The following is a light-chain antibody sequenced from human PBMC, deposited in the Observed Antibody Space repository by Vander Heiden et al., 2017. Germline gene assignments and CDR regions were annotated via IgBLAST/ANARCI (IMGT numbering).Light chain of an antibody. J-gene: IGKJ4*01. CDR3: QQYDNLPLT. V-gene: IGKV3-20*01. Sequence: EIALTQSPSPLSSSPGERATLSCRASQSVSRSYLAWFQQKPGQAPRLLIYGASSRATGIPDRFSGSGSGTDFTLTISRLEPEDFAVYYCQQYDNLPLTFGGGTKVEIK. CDR2: GAS. CDR1: QSVSRSY.